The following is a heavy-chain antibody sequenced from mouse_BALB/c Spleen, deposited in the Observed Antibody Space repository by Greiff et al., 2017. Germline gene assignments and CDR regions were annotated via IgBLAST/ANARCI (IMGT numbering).Heavy chain of an antibody. J-gene: IGHJ2*01. Sequence: EVQGVESGGGLVKPGGSLKLSCAASGFAFSSYDMSWVRQTPEKRLEWVAYISSGGGSTYYPDTVKGRFTISRDNAKNTLYLQMSSLKSEDTAMYYCARHGGFPYFDYWGQGTTLTVSS. CDR1: GFAFSSYD. CDR3: ARHGGFPYFDY. CDR2: ISSGGGST. V-gene: IGHV5-12-1*01.